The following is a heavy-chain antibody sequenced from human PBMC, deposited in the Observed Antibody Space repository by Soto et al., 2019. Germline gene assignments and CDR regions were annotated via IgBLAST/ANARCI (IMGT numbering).Heavy chain of an antibody. J-gene: IGHJ6*02. V-gene: IGHV3-23*01. D-gene: IGHD3-9*01. CDR2: ISASGGTT. CDR1: GFTFSSFA. CDR3: ATSPYPVLRYFEWLQYYYGMDV. Sequence: PGGSLRLSCEASGFTFSSFAMNWVRQDPGKGLEWVSVISASGGTTYYVDSVKGRFTVSRDNSKNTLYLLMNNLRAEDTAIYYCATSPYPVLRYFEWLQYYYGMDVWGRGTTVTVSS.